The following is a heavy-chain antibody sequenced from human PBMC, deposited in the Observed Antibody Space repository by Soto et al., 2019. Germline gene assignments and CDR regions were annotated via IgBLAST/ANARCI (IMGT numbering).Heavy chain of an antibody. CDR3: FNDGFFGRPDYFYY. V-gene: IGHV4-30-4*01. D-gene: IGHD1-26*01. J-gene: IGHJ4*02. CDR2: IYFGGNT. CDR1: GASINSGDYY. Sequence: SETLSLTCTVSGASINSGDYYWNWIRQPPGKGLEWIGYIYFGGNTNYNPSLKSRVTISVDTSKNQFSLKLSSVTAADTAVYFFFNDGFFGRPDYFYYRSQGTLVT.